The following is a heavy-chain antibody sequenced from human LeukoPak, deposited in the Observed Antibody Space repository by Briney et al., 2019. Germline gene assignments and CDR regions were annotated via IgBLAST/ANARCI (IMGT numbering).Heavy chain of an antibody. V-gene: IGHV3-66*04. Sequence: GGSLRLSCAASGFTVSSSYMSWVRQAPGKGLEWVSVIYSGGNTYDADSVKGRFTISRDNSKNTLYLQMNSLRAEDTAIYFCARQEARSYYYEGLDYWGQGNLVTVSS. CDR2: IYSGGNT. D-gene: IGHD3-22*01. CDR3: ARQEARSYYYEGLDY. J-gene: IGHJ4*02. CDR1: GFTVSSSY.